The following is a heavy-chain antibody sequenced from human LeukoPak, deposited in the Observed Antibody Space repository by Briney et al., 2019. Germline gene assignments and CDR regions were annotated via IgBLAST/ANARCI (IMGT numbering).Heavy chain of an antibody. Sequence: ASVKVSCKASGYTFTAYYMHWVRQAPGQGLEWMGWINPNSGDTNSAQKFQGRVTMTRDTSISTAYMELSRLRSDDTAVYYCARRHPNNTNLYHFDYWGQGTLVTVSS. D-gene: IGHD1-1*01. V-gene: IGHV1-2*02. CDR2: INPNSGDT. J-gene: IGHJ4*02. CDR3: ARRHPNNTNLYHFDY. CDR1: GYTFTAYY.